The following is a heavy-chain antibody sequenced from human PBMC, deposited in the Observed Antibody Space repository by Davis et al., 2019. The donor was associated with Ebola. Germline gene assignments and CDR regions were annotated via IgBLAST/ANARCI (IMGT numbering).Heavy chain of an antibody. V-gene: IGHV4-30-2*01. CDR2: IYHSGST. Sequence: LRLSCAVSGGSISSGGYSWSWIRQPPGKGLEWIGYIYHSGSTYYNPSLKSRLTISVDMSKNQFSLELSSVTAADTAVYYGARDAGMAAAGTAYFDYWGQGTLVTVSS. J-gene: IGHJ4*02. CDR1: GGSISSGGYS. D-gene: IGHD6-13*01. CDR3: ARDAGMAAAGTAYFDY.